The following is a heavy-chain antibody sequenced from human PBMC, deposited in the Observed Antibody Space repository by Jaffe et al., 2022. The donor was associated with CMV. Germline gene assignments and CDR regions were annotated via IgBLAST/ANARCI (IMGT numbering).Heavy chain of an antibody. CDR3: ARDGFSGYTPVSLVY. V-gene: IGHV3-48*03. CDR2: ISSSGSTI. J-gene: IGHJ4*02. D-gene: IGHD5-12*01. Sequence: EVQLVESGGGLVQPGGSLRLSCAASGFTFSSYEMNWVRQAPGKGLEWVSYISSSGSTIYYADSVKGRFTISRDNAKNSLYLQMNSLRAEDTAVYYCARDGFSGYTPVSLVYWGQGTLVTVSS. CDR1: GFTFSSYE.